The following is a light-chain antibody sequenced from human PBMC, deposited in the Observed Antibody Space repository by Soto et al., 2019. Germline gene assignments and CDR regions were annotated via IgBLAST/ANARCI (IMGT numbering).Light chain of an antibody. J-gene: IGKJ2*01. Sequence: AIQLTQSPTSLSASVGDSVTITCRASQGISSALAWFQQTPGKPPKLLIYDASTLESGVPSRFSGSGSGTDFALTISSLQPRDFATYYCQHFNSYPHSFGQGTKLEIK. V-gene: IGKV1-13*02. CDR3: QHFNSYPHS. CDR1: QGISSA. CDR2: DAS.